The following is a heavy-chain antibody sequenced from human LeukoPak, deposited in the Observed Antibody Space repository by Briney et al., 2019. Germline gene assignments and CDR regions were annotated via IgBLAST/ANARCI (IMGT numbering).Heavy chain of an antibody. CDR2: INPNSGGT. Sequence: ASVKVSCKASGYTFTSYYMHWVRQAPGQGLEWMGWINPNSGGTNYAQKFQGRVTMTRDTSISTAYMELRSLRSDDTSVYYCARVHYYDSSGNNWFDPWGQGTLVTVSS. V-gene: IGHV1-2*02. CDR1: GYTFTSYY. D-gene: IGHD3-22*01. CDR3: ARVHYYDSSGNNWFDP. J-gene: IGHJ5*02.